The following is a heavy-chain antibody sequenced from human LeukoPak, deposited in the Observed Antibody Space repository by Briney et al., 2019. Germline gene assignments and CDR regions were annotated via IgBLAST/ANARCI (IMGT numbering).Heavy chain of an antibody. CDR2: IYHSGST. D-gene: IGHD6-19*01. Sequence: SETLSLTCTVSGYSISSGYYWGWIRQPPGKGLEWIGSIYHSGSTYYNPSLKSRVTISVDTSKNQFSLKLSSVTAADTAVYYCARAKIGSGWYWFDPWGQGTLVTVSS. J-gene: IGHJ5*02. V-gene: IGHV4-38-2*02. CDR3: ARAKIGSGWYWFDP. CDR1: GYSISSGYY.